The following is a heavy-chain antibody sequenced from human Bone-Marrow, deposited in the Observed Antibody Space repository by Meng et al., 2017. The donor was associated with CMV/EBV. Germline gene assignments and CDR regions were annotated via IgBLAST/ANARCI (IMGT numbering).Heavy chain of an antibody. Sequence: GESLKISCAASGFTFSNYSMNWVRQPPGKGLEWVSSVTSRSDYIYYAASVKGRFTISRDNTENSLYLQMHSLTAEDTAVYYCARQYSSGWNYAMDVWGQGTTVTVSS. J-gene: IGHJ6*02. V-gene: IGHV3-21*01. CDR3: ARQYSSGWNYAMDV. CDR1: GFTFSNYS. D-gene: IGHD6-19*01. CDR2: VTSRSDYI.